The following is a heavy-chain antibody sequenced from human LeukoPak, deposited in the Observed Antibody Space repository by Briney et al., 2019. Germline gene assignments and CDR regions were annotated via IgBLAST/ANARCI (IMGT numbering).Heavy chain of an antibody. CDR2: ISGSGGST. V-gene: IGHV3-23*01. J-gene: IGHJ4*02. CDR1: GFTFSSYA. CDR3: AKDRSSWYFLSPLDY. D-gene: IGHD6-13*01. Sequence: GWSLRLSCAASGFTFSSYAMSWVRQAPGKGLERVSAISGSGGSTYYADSVKGRFTISRDNSKNTLYLQMNSLRAEDTAVYYCAKDRSSWYFLSPLDYWGQGTLVTVSS.